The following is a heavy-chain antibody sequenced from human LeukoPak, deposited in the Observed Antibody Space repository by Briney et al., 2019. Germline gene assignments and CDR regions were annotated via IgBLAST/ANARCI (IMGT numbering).Heavy chain of an antibody. CDR1: GFTFSNYW. Sequence: GGSMRLSCAASGFTFSNYWMHWVRQSPGKGLVWVSRINSDGSSTTYADSVKGRFTISRDNAKNTLYLQMNSLRAEDTAVYFCARRYRSSSDYWGQGTLVAVSS. D-gene: IGHD1-14*01. V-gene: IGHV3-74*01. CDR2: INSDGSST. J-gene: IGHJ4*02. CDR3: ARRYRSSSDY.